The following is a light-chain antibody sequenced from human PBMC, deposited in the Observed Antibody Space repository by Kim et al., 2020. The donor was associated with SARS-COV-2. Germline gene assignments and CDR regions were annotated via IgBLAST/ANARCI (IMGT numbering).Light chain of an antibody. CDR2: ADN. J-gene: IGLJ2*01. V-gene: IGLV6-57*01. CDR3: QSYDSSNQV. CDR1: SGSIASNY. Sequence: GQPVTLSCPRSSGSIASNYVQWYQQRPGSSPTPVIYADNQRPSGVPVRFSGSVDSSSNSASLTISGLRTEDEADYYCQSYDSSNQVFGGGTQLTVL.